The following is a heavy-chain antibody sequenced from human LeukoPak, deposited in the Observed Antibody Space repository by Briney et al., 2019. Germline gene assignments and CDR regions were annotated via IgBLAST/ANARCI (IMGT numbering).Heavy chain of an antibody. D-gene: IGHD1-26*01. CDR2: INPNSGGT. CDR3: AAYSGSYGGSFDY. Sequence: ASVTVSCKASGYTFTDYYMNWVRQAAGQGLEWMGWINPNSGGTNSVQKFQGRATMTRDTSISTAYMELNRLTSDDTAVYYCAAYSGSYGGSFDYWGQGTLVTVSS. J-gene: IGHJ4*02. V-gene: IGHV1-2*02. CDR1: GYTFTDYY.